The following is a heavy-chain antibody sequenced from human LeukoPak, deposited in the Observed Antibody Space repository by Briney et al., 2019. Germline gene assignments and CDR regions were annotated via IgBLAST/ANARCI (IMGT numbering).Heavy chain of an antibody. Sequence: ASVKVSCKASGYTFTGYYMHWVRQAPGQGLEWMGWTNPNSGGTNYAQKFQGRVTMTRDTSISTAYMELSRLRSDDTAVYYCAREPPGVLRYFDWTPPYWGQGTLVTVSS. V-gene: IGHV1-2*02. CDR2: TNPNSGGT. J-gene: IGHJ4*02. CDR3: AREPPGVLRYFDWTPPY. CDR1: GYTFTGYY. D-gene: IGHD3-9*01.